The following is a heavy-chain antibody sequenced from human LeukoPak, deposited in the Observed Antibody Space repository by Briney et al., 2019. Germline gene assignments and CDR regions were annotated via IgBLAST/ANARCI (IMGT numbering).Heavy chain of an antibody. D-gene: IGHD2-15*01. J-gene: IGHJ5*02. Sequence: GASVKVSCKASGYTFTSYAMNWVRQAPGQGLEWMGWINTDTGNPAYARGFTGRFVFSLDTSVSTAYLQISSLKREDTATYYCARAGDCTGGTCNNWFAPWGQGTLVTVSS. CDR3: ARAGDCTGGTCNNWFAP. CDR1: GYTFTSYA. CDR2: INTDTGNP. V-gene: IGHV7-4-1*02.